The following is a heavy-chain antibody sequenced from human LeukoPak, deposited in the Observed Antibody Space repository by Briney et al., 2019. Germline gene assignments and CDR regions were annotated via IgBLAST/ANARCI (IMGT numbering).Heavy chain of an antibody. D-gene: IGHD3-22*01. Sequence: PETLSLTCTVSGGSISSYYWSWIRQPPGKGLEWIGYIYYSGNTNYNPSLTSRVTISVDTSKNQFSLKLSSVTAADTAVYYCARRDPSGYYSSWGPGTLVTVSS. CDR1: GGSISSYY. J-gene: IGHJ4*02. CDR3: ARRDPSGYYSS. CDR2: IYYSGNT. V-gene: IGHV4-59*08.